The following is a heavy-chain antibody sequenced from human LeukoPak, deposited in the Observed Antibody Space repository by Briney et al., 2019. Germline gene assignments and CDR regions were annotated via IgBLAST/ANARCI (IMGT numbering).Heavy chain of an antibody. J-gene: IGHJ4*02. V-gene: IGHV3-48*04. Sequence: PGGSLRLSCAASGFTFSSYSMNWVRQAPGKGLEWVSYISSSSTIIYYADSVKGRFTISRDNAKNSLYLQMNSLRAEDTAVYYCARDPPSGRMDYWGQGTLVTVSS. CDR1: GFTFSSYS. CDR3: ARDPPSGRMDY. CDR2: ISSSSTII. D-gene: IGHD6-19*01.